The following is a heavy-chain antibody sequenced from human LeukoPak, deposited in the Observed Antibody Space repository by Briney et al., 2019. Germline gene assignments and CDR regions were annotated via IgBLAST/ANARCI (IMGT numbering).Heavy chain of an antibody. Sequence: SETLSLTCTVSGGSISNYYWSWIRQPPGKGLEWIGEINHSGSTNYNPSLKSRVTISVDTSKNQFSLNLSSVTAADRAVYYCSSRGDSSGYYRDYWGQGTLVTVSS. V-gene: IGHV4-34*01. CDR2: INHSGST. CDR3: SSRGDSSGYYRDY. J-gene: IGHJ4*02. D-gene: IGHD3-22*01. CDR1: GGSISNYY.